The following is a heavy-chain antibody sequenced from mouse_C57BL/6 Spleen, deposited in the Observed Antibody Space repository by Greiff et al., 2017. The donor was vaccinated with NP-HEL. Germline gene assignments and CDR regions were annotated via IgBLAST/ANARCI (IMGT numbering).Heavy chain of an antibody. J-gene: IGHJ4*01. CDR1: GFNFNDYY. CDR2: IDPEDGDT. D-gene: IGHD1-1*01. V-gene: IGHV14-1*01. CDR3: TPLITTVEEGMDY. Sequence: EVQLQQSGAELVRPGASVKLSCTASGFNFNDYYMHWVKQRPEQGLEWIGRIDPEDGDTEYAPKFQGKATMTADTSSNTAYLQLSSLTSEDTAVYYCTPLITTVEEGMDYWGQGTSVTVSS.